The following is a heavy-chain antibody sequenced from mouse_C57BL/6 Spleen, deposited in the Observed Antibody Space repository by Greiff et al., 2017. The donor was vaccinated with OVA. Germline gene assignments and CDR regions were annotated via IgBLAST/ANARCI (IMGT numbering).Heavy chain of an antibody. V-gene: IGHV14-4*01. D-gene: IGHD2-4*01. CDR3: TTPYYDYPTWFAY. CDR2: IDPENGDT. CDR1: GFNIKDDY. Sequence: EVQLQQSGAELVRPGASVKLSCTASGFNIKDDYMHWVKQRPEQGLEWIGWIDPENGDTEYASKFQGKATITADTSSNTAYLQLSSLTSEDTAVYYCTTPYYDYPTWFAYWGQGTLVTVSA. J-gene: IGHJ3*01.